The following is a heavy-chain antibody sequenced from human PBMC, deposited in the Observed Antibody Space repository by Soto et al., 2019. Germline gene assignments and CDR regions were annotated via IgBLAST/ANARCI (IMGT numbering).Heavy chain of an antibody. D-gene: IGHD1-7*01. CDR2: MSYSGST. CDR1: GGSISSGNYY. Sequence: QVQLQESGPGLVKPSQTLSLTCTVSGGSISSGNYYWSWIRQPPGKGLEWIGFMSYSGSTSYNASIKRRVTISVYTSKSQFSLILSSATAADTAVYYCATMGTPATGLYYFDNWGQGTLVTFSS. J-gene: IGHJ4*02. V-gene: IGHV4-30-4*01. CDR3: ATMGTPATGLYYFDN.